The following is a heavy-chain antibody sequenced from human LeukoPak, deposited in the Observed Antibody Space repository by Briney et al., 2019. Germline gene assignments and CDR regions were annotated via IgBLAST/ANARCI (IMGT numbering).Heavy chain of an antibody. CDR3: ARDLSWTAMDY. D-gene: IGHD5-18*01. V-gene: IGHV3-7*01. Sequence: GGSLRLSCAASGFTFSSYWMAWVRQAPGKGLEWVANIKQDGSGTYYVESVKGRLTISRDNAKNTLYLQMNRLRAEDTAVYYCARDLSWTAMDYWGQGAMVSVSS. CDR2: IKQDGSGT. J-gene: IGHJ4*02. CDR1: GFTFSSYW.